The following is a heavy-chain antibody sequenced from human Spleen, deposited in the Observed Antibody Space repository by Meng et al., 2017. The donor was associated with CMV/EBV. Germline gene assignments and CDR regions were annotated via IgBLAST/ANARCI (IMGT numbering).Heavy chain of an antibody. J-gene: IGHJ4*02. V-gene: IGHV5-51*01. Sequence: KVSCKGSGYSFTFYWIGWVRQMPGKGLEWMGIIYPSDSDTRYSPSFQSQVTISADKSISTAYLQWSSLKASDTAMYYCATGTGYRVDNWGQGTLVTVSS. CDR2: IYPSDSDT. CDR3: ATGTGYRVDN. D-gene: IGHD2-8*02. CDR1: GYSFTFYW.